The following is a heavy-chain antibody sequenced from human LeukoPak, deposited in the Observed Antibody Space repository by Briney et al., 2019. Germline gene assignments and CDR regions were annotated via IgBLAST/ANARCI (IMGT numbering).Heavy chain of an antibody. CDR2: IYYSGSA. CDR1: GGSISSYY. D-gene: IGHD2-15*01. CDR3: ARLSCSDGRCYTHY. J-gene: IGHJ4*02. Sequence: SETLSLSCTVSGGSISSYYWSWIRQPPGKGLGWSGYIYYSGSANYNPSLNSRVTMSVDTSRNQFSLKLSSVTAADTAVYYCARLSCSDGRCYTHYWGQGALVTVSS. V-gene: IGHV4-59*08.